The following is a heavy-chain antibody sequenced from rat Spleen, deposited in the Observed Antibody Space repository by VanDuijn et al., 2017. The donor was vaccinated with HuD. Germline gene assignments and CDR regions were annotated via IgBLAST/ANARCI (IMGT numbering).Heavy chain of an antibody. Sequence: EVQLVESGGGLVQPGRSMKLSCAASGFTFSDYYMAWVRQAPKKGLEWVASISYDGSSTYYRDSVKGRFTISRDNAKSTLYLQMDSLRSEDTATYYRAQRGYLDYWGQAVMVTVSS. V-gene: IGHV5-22*01. J-gene: IGHJ2*01. CDR2: ISYDGSST. CDR3: AQRGYLDY. D-gene: IGHD1-11*01. CDR1: GFTFSDYY.